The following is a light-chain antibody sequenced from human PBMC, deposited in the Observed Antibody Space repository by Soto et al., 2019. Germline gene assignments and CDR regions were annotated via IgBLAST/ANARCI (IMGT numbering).Light chain of an antibody. J-gene: IGLJ2*01. V-gene: IGLV1-44*01. CDR3: AAWDDSLNGVV. CDR1: SSNIGSST. CDR2: SNN. Sequence: QSVLTQPPSASGTPGQSVTISCSGSSSNIGSSTVNWYQQLPGTAPKLLIYSNNQRPSGVPDRFSGSKSGTSASLAISGLQSEDEADYYCAAWDDSLNGVVFGGGTKVTVL.